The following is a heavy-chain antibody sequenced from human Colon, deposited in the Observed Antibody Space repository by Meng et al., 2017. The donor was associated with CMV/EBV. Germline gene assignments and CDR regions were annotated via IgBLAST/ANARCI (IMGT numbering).Heavy chain of an antibody. CDR2: MNPDVGGT. Sequence: ASVKVSCKASGYSFTGFYIHWLRQAPGQGLEWMGWMNPDVGGTNYAKKFRGRVTMTRDTSIGTAYMELSRLTSDDTAIYYCARLYYLLTSRVFDIWGQGTMVTVSS. CDR1: GYSFTGFY. J-gene: IGHJ3*02. D-gene: IGHD3-9*01. V-gene: IGHV1-2*02. CDR3: ARLYYLLTSRVFDI.